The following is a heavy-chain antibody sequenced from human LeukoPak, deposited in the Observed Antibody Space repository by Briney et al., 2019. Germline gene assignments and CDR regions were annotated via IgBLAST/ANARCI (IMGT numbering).Heavy chain of an antibody. Sequence: SETLSLTCTVSGYSISSGYYWGWIRQPPGKGLEWIGSIYHSGSTYYNPSLKSRVTISVDTSKNQFSLKLSSVTAADTAVYYCARVMTTVTTDAFDIWGQGTMVTVSS. CDR3: ARVMTTVTTDAFDI. CDR1: GYSISSGYY. V-gene: IGHV4-38-2*02. D-gene: IGHD4-17*01. J-gene: IGHJ3*02. CDR2: IYHSGST.